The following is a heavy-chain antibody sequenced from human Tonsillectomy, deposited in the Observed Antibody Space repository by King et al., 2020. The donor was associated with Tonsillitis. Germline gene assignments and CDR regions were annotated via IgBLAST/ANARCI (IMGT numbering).Heavy chain of an antibody. CDR3: ARRGGAITATFAPEGFWYFDL. J-gene: IGHJ2*01. CDR1: GGSISSSSYY. CDR2: IYYSGGT. V-gene: IGHV4-39*01. Sequence: LQLQESGPGLVKPSETLSLTCTVSGGSISSSSYYWGWIRQPPGKGLEWIGNIYYSGGTDFNPSLKSRVTISVDTSKNQFSLKLSSVTAADTAVYYCARRGGAITATFAPEGFWYFDLWGRGTLVTVSS. D-gene: IGHD1-20*01.